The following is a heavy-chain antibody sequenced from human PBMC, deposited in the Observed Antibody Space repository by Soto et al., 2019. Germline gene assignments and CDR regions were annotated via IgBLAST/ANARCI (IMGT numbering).Heavy chain of an antibody. CDR2: ISSSGSTI. CDR1: GFTFSDYY. J-gene: IGHJ6*03. Sequence: PGGSLRLSCAASGFTFSDYYMSWIRQAPGKGLEWVSYISSSGSTIYYADSAKGRFTISRDNAKNSLYLQMNSLRAEDTAVYYCARDMYCSSTSCYGYYYMDVWGKGTTVTVSS. CDR3: ARDMYCSSTSCYGYYYMDV. V-gene: IGHV3-11*01. D-gene: IGHD2-2*01.